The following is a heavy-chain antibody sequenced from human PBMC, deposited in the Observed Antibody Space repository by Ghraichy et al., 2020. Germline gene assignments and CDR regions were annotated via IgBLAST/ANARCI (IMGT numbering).Heavy chain of an antibody. J-gene: IGHJ4*02. CDR3: AVGNKGAVAGVAFDY. CDR1: GYTFTGYY. V-gene: IGHV1-2*04. CDR2: INPNSGDT. Sequence: AAVKVSCKASGYTFTGYYLHWVRQAPGQGLEWMGWINPNSGDTNYAQKFQGWVTMTRDTSISTAYIELSRLRSDDTAVYYCAVGNKGAVAGVAFDYWGQGTLVTVSS. D-gene: IGHD6-19*01.